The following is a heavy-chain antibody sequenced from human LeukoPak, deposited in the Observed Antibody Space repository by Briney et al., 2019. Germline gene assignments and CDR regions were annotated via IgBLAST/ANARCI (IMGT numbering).Heavy chain of an antibody. D-gene: IGHD2-15*01. Sequence: ASVKVSCKAPGYTFTGYYMHWVRQAPGQGLEWMGWINPNSGGTNYAQKFQGRVTMTRDTSISTAYMELSRLRSDDTAVYYCATDLVVVVAAITDYWGQGTLVTVSS. CDR2: INPNSGGT. V-gene: IGHV1-2*02. J-gene: IGHJ4*02. CDR1: GYTFTGYY. CDR3: ATDLVVVVAAITDY.